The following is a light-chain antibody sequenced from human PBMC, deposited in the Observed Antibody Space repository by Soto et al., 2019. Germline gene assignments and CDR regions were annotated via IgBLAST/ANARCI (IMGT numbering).Light chain of an antibody. CDR1: SSDVGGYNY. Sequence: QSALTQPPSASGSPGQSVTISCTGTSSDVGGYNYVSWYQQHPGKVPKLMVYEVNKPPSGVPDRFSSSKSGDTASLSVSGVEAEEEADYYCTSYAGGNNVFGTGTKLTVL. V-gene: IGLV2-8*01. CDR3: TSYAGGNNV. CDR2: EVN. J-gene: IGLJ1*01.